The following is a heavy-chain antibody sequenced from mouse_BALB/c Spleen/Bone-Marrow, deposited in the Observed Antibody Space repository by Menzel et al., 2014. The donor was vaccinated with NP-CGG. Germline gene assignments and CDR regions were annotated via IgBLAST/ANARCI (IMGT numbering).Heavy chain of an antibody. J-gene: IGHJ4*01. Sequence: QVQLKESGAELVRPGSSVKISCKASGYAFSSYWMNWVKQRPGQGLEWIGQIYPGDGDTNYNGNFKDKATLTVDRSSSTAFMQLSSLTSEDSAVCFCARWYRDPHFAMDYWGPGTSVTVSS. CDR3: ARWYRDPHFAMDY. CDR2: IYPGDGDT. CDR1: GYAFSSYW. D-gene: IGHD2-14*01. V-gene: IGHV1-80*01.